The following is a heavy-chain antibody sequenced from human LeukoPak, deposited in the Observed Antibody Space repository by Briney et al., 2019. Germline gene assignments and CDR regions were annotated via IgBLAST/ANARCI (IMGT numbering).Heavy chain of an antibody. J-gene: IGHJ4*02. D-gene: IGHD3-22*01. CDR1: GFTFSNAW. Sequence: GGSLRLSCAASGFTFSNAWMSWVRQAPGKGLEWVGRINSKTDGGKTDYAAHVKGRFTISRDNSKNTLYLQMNSLKTEDTAVYYCTTAFYDSSGYYLEVFDYWGQGTLVTVSS. V-gene: IGHV3-15*01. CDR3: TTAFYDSSGYYLEVFDY. CDR2: INSKTDGGKT.